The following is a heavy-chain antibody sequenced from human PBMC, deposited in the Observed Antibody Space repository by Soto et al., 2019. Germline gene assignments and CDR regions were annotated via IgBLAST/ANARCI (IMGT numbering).Heavy chain of an antibody. CDR2: ISSNSAYI. Sequence: VGSLRLSCAASGFTFRSFTMNWVRQAPGKGLEWVSTISSNSAYIYYTDALRGRFTISRDNAKNSLHLQMNSLRAEDTAVYYCARGKRDWITIFGVVIMAFDPWGQGTLVTVSS. CDR3: ARGKRDWITIFGVVIMAFDP. D-gene: IGHD3-3*01. V-gene: IGHV3-21*01. J-gene: IGHJ5*02. CDR1: GFTFRSFT.